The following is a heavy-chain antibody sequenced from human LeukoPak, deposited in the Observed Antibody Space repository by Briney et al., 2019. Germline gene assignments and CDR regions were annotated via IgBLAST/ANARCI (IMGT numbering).Heavy chain of an antibody. CDR3: AGNSGNYYFAS. CDR2: IWTDGSNK. J-gene: IGHJ4*02. Sequence: GGSLRLSCAASGFTFSSYGMLCVRQAPGKGLEWVATIWTDGSNKYYADSVKGRFTISRDNSKNTLYLQMNSLRAEDTAVYSCAGNSGNYYFASWGQGTLVTVSS. D-gene: IGHD1-26*01. V-gene: IGHV3-33*01. CDR1: GFTFSSYG.